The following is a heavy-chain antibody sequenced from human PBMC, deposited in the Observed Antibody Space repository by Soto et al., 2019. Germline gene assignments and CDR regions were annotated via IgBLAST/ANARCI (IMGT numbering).Heavy chain of an antibody. CDR2: IYPGYSDT. Sequence: XDSLKVSWQCFGYRFTSYWIGLVLQVPGKGLEWMGIIYPGYSDTRYSPSFQGQVTISADKSISTAYLQWSSLKASDTAMYYCERQGTQIHYGMDVWGQGTTVPVSS. CDR3: ERQGTQIHYGMDV. V-gene: IGHV5-51*01. J-gene: IGHJ6*02. CDR1: GYRFTSYW. D-gene: IGHD1-1*01.